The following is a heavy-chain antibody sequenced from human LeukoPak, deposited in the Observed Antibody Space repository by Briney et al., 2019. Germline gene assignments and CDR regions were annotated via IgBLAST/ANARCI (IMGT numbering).Heavy chain of an antibody. J-gene: IGHJ6*02. V-gene: IGHV1-24*01. Sequence: ASVKVSCKVSGYTLTELSMHWVRQAPGKGLEWMGGFDPEDGETIYAQKFQGRVTMTEDTSTDTAYMELSSLRSEDTAVYYCATVGSYIYYYYYGMDVWGQGTTVTVSS. CDR2: FDPEDGET. D-gene: IGHD1-26*01. CDR3: ATVGSYIYYYYYGMDV. CDR1: GYTLTELS.